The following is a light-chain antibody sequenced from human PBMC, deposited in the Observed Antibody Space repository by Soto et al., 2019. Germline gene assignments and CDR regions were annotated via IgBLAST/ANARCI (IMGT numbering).Light chain of an antibody. CDR3: QHFKSFPIT. CDR1: QGISTL. J-gene: IGKJ5*01. CDR2: ESS. Sequence: AIQLTQSPSSLSASVGDRVTITCRASQGISTLLAWYQQKPGKAPKVLIYESSLLQSGVPSRFSGSGSGTDFTLTISSVQPEDFATYYCQHFKSFPITFGQGTRLEIK. V-gene: IGKV1-13*02.